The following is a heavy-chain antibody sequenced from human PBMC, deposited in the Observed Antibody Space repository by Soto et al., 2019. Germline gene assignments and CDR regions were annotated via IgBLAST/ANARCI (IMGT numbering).Heavy chain of an antibody. V-gene: IGHV3-33*01. CDR2: IWYDGSNK. J-gene: IGHJ4*02. Sequence: PVGSLRLSCAASGFTFSSYGMHWVRQAPGKGLEWVAVIWYDGSNKYYADSVKGRFTISRDNSKNTLYLQMNSLRAEDTAVYYCARDGPRYSSGWYYFDYWGQGTLVTVSS. CDR3: ARDGPRYSSGWYYFDY. D-gene: IGHD6-19*01. CDR1: GFTFSSYG.